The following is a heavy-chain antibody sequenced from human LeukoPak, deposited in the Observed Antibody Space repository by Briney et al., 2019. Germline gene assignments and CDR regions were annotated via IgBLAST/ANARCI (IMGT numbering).Heavy chain of an antibody. D-gene: IGHD4-11*01. CDR1: GFTFSSYW. CDR2: INTDGSST. J-gene: IGHJ4*02. V-gene: IGHV3-74*01. CDR3: ASGPDYRVLDY. Sequence: GGSLRLSCAASGFTFSSYWMHWVRQAPGKGLVWVSRINTDGSSTTYADSVKGRFTISRDNAKNTLYLQMNSLRAEGTAVYYCASGPDYRVLDYWGQGTLVTVSS.